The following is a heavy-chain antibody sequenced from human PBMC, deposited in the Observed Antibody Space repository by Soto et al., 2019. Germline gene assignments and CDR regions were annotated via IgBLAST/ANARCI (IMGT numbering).Heavy chain of an antibody. CDR3: ARAREYYGSGSYPYDY. D-gene: IGHD3-10*01. CDR1: GGTFSSYT. J-gene: IGHJ4*02. Sequence: SVKVSCKASGGTFSSYTISWVRQAPGQGLEWMGRIIPILGIANYAQKFQGRVTITADKSTSTAYMELSSLRSEDTAVYYCARAREYYGSGSYPYDYWGQGTLVTVSS. CDR2: IIPILGIA. V-gene: IGHV1-69*02.